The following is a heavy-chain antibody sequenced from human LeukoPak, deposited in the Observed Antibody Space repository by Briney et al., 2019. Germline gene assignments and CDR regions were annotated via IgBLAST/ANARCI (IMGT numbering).Heavy chain of an antibody. V-gene: IGHV4-61*08. D-gene: IGHD2-2*01. CDR1: GGSISSGGYY. J-gene: IGHJ5*02. CDR2: IYYSGCT. Sequence: SETLSLTCTVSGGSISSGGYYWSWIRQPPGKGLEWIGYIYYSGCTTYNPSLKFRVTISVDTSKNQSSLKLSSVTAADTAVYYCASWRVVPAAPGGADNWFDPWGQGTLVTVSA. CDR3: ASWRVVPAAPGGADNWFDP.